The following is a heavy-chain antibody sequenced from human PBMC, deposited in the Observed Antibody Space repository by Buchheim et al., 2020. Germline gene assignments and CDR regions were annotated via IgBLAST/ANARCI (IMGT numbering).Heavy chain of an antibody. Sequence: QVQLVESGGGVIQPGRSLRLSCAASGFTFSRYAMHWVRQAPGKGLEWVAVISYDGSNKYYADSVKGRFTISRDNSKNTLYLQMNSLRAEDTAVYYCASLLGFATDFDYWGQGTL. J-gene: IGHJ4*02. V-gene: IGHV3-30-3*01. CDR3: ASLLGFATDFDY. D-gene: IGHD3-10*01. CDR2: ISYDGSNK. CDR1: GFTFSRYA.